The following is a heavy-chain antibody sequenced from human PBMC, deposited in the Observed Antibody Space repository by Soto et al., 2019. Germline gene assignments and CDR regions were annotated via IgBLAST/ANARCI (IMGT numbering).Heavy chain of an antibody. CDR1: GGSISSGGYY. D-gene: IGHD2-2*01. V-gene: IGHV4-31*03. J-gene: IGHJ4*02. CDR2: IYYSGST. Sequence: SETLSLTCTVSGGSISSGGYYWSWIRQHPGKGLEWIGYIYYSGSTYYNPSLNSRVTISVDTSKNQFSLKLSSVTTADTAMYYCARTIQYCSSASCYPIDSWGQGTLVTVS. CDR3: ARTIQYCSSASCYPIDS.